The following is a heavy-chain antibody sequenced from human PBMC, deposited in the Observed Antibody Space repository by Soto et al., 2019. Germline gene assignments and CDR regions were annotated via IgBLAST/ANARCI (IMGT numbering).Heavy chain of an antibody. Sequence: GSLRLSCAASGFTFSSYAMSWIRQAPGKGLEWVSVISGYGGSTWYADSVKGRFTVSRENSRNTVYLQMNGLRAEDTALYYCAKGSREVGIPPHFDYWGQGTLVNVSS. J-gene: IGHJ4*02. D-gene: IGHD1-26*01. CDR1: GFTFSSYA. V-gene: IGHV3-23*01. CDR3: AKGSREVGIPPHFDY. CDR2: ISGYGGST.